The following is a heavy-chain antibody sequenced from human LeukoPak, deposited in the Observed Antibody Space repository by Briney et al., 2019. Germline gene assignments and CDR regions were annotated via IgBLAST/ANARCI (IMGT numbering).Heavy chain of an antibody. CDR2: ISYSGST. V-gene: IGHV4-59*01. D-gene: IGHD1-14*01. J-gene: IGHJ4*02. Sequence: PSETLSLTCTVSGGSISGYFWSWIRQSPGKGLEWIGYISYSGSTNYNPSLKSRVTISVDTSKNQFSLKLSSVTAADTAVYYCAASLSLTTGPFDYWGQGTLVTVSS. CDR1: GGSISGYF. CDR3: AASLSLTTGPFDY.